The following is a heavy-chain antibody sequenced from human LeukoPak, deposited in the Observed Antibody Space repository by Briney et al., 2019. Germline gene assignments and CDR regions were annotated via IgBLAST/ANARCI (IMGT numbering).Heavy chain of an antibody. CDR1: GGSISSSSYY. CDR2: INYSGST. J-gene: IGHJ4*02. Sequence: SETLSLTCTVSGGSISSSSYYWGWIRQPPGEGLEWIGSINYSGSTYYNLSLKSRVTISVDTSKNQFSLKLSSATAADTAVYYCARLRSGRFLEEGGQGTLVTVSS. CDR3: ARLRSGRFLEE. V-gene: IGHV4-39*01. D-gene: IGHD3-3*01.